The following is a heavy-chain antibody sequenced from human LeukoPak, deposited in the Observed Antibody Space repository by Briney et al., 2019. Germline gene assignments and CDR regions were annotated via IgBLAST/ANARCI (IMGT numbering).Heavy chain of an antibody. D-gene: IGHD4-11*01. CDR2: IYSGGST. CDR3: ASRATVTTDRFWFDP. CDR1: GFTFSSYG. J-gene: IGHJ5*02. V-gene: IGHV3-NL1*01. Sequence: GGSLRLSCAASGFTFSSYGMHWVRQAPGKGLEWVSVIYSGGSTYYADSVKGRFTISRDNSKNTLYLQMNSLRAEDTAVYYCASRATVTTDRFWFDPWGQGTLVTVFS.